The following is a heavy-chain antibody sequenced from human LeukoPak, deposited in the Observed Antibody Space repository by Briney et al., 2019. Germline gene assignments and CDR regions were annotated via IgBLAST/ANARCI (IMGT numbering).Heavy chain of an antibody. CDR1: GFTFSSYS. Sequence: GGSLRLSCAASGFTFSSYSMNWVRQAPGKGLEWVSSISSSSSYIYYADSVKGRFTTSRDNAKNSLYLQMNSLRAEDTAVYYCARDHQGRSAGEDYWGQGTLVTVSS. V-gene: IGHV3-21*01. D-gene: IGHD6-19*01. CDR2: ISSSSSYI. J-gene: IGHJ4*02. CDR3: ARDHQGRSAGEDY.